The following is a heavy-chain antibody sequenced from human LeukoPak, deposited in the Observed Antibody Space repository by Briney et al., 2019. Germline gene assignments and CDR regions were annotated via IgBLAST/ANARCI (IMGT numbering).Heavy chain of an antibody. V-gene: IGHV3-74*01. J-gene: IGHJ4*02. CDR2: INTDGSST. D-gene: IGHD6-19*01. Sequence: PGGSLRLSCAASGFTFSSYWVHWVRQAPGKGLVWVSRINTDGSSTTYADSVKGRFTISRDNAKNTLYLQMNSLRAEDTAVYYCAREKAVAGSYFDYWGQGTLVTVSS. CDR1: GFTFSSYW. CDR3: AREKAVAGSYFDY.